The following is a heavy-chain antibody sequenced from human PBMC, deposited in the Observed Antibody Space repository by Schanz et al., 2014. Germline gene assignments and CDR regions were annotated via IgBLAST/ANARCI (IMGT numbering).Heavy chain of an antibody. CDR1: GYTFSSNA. V-gene: IGHV3-23*01. Sequence: EQVLESGGGFVQPGGSLRLSCAASGYTFSSNAMSWVRQAPGKGLEWVSTISGSGGSTYYEDSVKGRFTISRDNSKNTLSLQLNSLRADDTAVYYCAKHLYQYNYYGMDVWGQGTTVTVSS. CDR2: ISGSGGST. CDR3: AKHLYQYNYYGMDV. J-gene: IGHJ6*02. D-gene: IGHD2-2*02.